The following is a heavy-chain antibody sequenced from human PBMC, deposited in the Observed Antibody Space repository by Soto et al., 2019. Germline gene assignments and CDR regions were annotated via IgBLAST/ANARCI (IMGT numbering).Heavy chain of an antibody. CDR3: ARVGGKGVDC. Sequence: PSETLSLTCTVSGGSISSGSCYWTWIRQHPGEGLECIGYIYYSGSTQHNPSLKSLVIISVDTSKNQFPLKMSSVTAADTAVYYCARVGGKGVDCWGQGTLVTVSS. D-gene: IGHD3-16*01. V-gene: IGHV4-31*01. CDR1: GGSISSGSCY. J-gene: IGHJ4*02. CDR2: IYYSGST.